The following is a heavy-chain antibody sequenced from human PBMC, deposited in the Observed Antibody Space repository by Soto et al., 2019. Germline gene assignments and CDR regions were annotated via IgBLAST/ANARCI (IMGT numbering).Heavy chain of an antibody. Sequence: QVQLQQWGAGLLKPSETLSLTCAVYGGSFSGYYWSWIRQPPGKGLEWIGEINHSGSTNYNPSLKSRVTISVDTSKNQFCLKLSSVTAADTAVYFCARGYVGGSHKYYDILTGYYTSGAFDIWGQGTMVTVSS. CDR3: ARGYVGGSHKYYDILTGYYTSGAFDI. J-gene: IGHJ3*02. D-gene: IGHD3-9*01. CDR2: INHSGST. CDR1: GGSFSGYY. V-gene: IGHV4-34*01.